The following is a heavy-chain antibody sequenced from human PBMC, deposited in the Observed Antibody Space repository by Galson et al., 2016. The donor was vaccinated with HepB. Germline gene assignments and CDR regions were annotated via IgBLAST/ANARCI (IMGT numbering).Heavy chain of an antibody. CDR2: INSGGST. J-gene: IGHJ6*02. D-gene: IGHD6-13*01. CDR1: GFIVSSYH. Sequence: SLRLSCAASGFIVSSYHINWVRQAPGKGLEWVSLINSGGSTYYADSVKGTLTSSRDNSKNTVYLQMNSLRVEDTAVYYCARDRQYSRSWSRRTYYNGMDVWGQGTTVTVSS. V-gene: IGHV3-66*01. CDR3: ARDRQYSRSWSRRTYYNGMDV.